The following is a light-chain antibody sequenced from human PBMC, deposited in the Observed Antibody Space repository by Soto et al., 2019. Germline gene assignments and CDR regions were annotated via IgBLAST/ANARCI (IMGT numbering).Light chain of an antibody. CDR3: CSYAGSYV. J-gene: IGLJ1*01. Sequence: QSVLTQPASVSGSPGQSITISCTGTSSDVGSYNLVSWYQQHPGKAPKLMIYEGSKRPSGVSNRFSGSKSGNTASLTISGLQAEDEADYYCCSYAGSYVFGTGTKVTV. CDR1: SSDVGSYNL. CDR2: EGS. V-gene: IGLV2-23*01.